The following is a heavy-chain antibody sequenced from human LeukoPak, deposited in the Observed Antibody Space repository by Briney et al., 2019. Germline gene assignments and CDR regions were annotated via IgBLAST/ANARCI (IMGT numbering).Heavy chain of an antibody. V-gene: IGHV4-59*01. CDR1: GASISSYY. CDR3: AIAVAAAGRVDS. CDR2: INYSGST. J-gene: IGHJ4*02. D-gene: IGHD6-13*01. Sequence: SETLSLTCTVSGASISSYYWTWIRQPPGKGLEWIGYINYSGSTTYNPSLKSRVTIAVDTSRNQVSLKLSSVTAADTAVYYCAIAVAAAGRVDSWGRGTLVTVSS.